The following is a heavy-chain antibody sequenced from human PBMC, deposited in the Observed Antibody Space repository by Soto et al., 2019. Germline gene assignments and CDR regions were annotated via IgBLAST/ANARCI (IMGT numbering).Heavy chain of an antibody. Sequence: SETLSLTCAVYGGSFSGYYWSWIRQPPGKGLEWIGEINHSGSTNYNPSLKSRVTISVDTSKNQFSLKLTSVTVADTAIYYRATSYDKDWYTYWGQGTQVTVSS. CDR3: ATSYDKDWYTY. CDR1: GGSFSGYY. J-gene: IGHJ4*02. V-gene: IGHV4-34*01. D-gene: IGHD3-22*01. CDR2: INHSGST.